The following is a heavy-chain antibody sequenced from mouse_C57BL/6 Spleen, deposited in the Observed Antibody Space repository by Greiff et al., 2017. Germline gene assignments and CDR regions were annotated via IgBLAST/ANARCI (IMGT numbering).Heavy chain of an antibody. CDR1: GYSITSGYD. J-gene: IGHJ4*01. CDR2: ISYSGST. V-gene: IGHV3-1*01. Sequence: EVKLMESGPGMVKPSPSLSLTCTVTGYSITSGYDWHWIRHFPGNKLEWMGYISYSGSTNYNPSLKSRISLTHDPSTNNYFLKLNSLTTEATASYYCARSPGTGAMDYWGQGTSVTVSS. CDR3: ARSPGTGAMDY. D-gene: IGHD4-1*01.